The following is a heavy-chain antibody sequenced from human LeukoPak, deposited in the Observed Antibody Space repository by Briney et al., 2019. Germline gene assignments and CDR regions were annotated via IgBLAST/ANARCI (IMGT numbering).Heavy chain of an antibody. CDR2: INTNTGNP. D-gene: IGHD3-3*01. CDR3: ARSDYDFWSGYYRGPRWFDP. Sequence: GASVKVSCKASGYTFTSYAMNWVRQAPGQGLEWMGWINTNTGNPTYAQGFTGRFVFSLDTSVSTAYLQISSLKTEDTAVYYCARSDYDFWSGYYRGPRWFDPWGQGTLVTVSS. V-gene: IGHV7-4-1*02. CDR1: GYTFTSYA. J-gene: IGHJ5*02.